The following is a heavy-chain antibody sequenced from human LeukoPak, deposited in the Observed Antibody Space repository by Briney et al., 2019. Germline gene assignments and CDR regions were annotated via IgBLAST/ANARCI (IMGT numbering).Heavy chain of an antibody. Sequence: GGFLSLSCAASGFTFSRYTMQWVRQAPGQGLQCVALISYDEKQTYYIDSVKGRFTISRDNSRDTLYLQMNSLRAEDTAVYYCARDWGTDSCGQGTLVTVSS. CDR2: ISYDEKQT. CDR3: ARDWGTDS. D-gene: IGHD3-16*01. CDR1: GFTFSRYT. J-gene: IGHJ5*02. V-gene: IGHV3-30*04.